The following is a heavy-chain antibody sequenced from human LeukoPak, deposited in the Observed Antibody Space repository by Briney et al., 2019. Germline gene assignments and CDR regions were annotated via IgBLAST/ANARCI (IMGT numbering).Heavy chain of an antibody. D-gene: IGHD1-26*01. CDR2: ISYEGLQS. V-gene: IGHV3-30*18. Sequence: PGGSLRLSCAASGFSFSNYAMHWARQAPNTGLEWVAVISYEGLQSRYADSVQGRFTISRDSSTLYLQMNSLRAEDTAIYYCAKSELRSAGATHFDYWGQGTLVTVSS. CDR1: GFSFSNYA. J-gene: IGHJ4*02. CDR3: AKSELRSAGATHFDY.